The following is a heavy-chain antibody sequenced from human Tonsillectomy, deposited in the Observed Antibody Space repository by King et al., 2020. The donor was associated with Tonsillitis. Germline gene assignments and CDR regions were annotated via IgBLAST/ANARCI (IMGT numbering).Heavy chain of an antibody. CDR3: ARRGSDFWSAYYFDY. J-gene: IGHJ4*02. D-gene: IGHD3-3*01. CDR2: IYSSGST. V-gene: IGHV4-59*08. Sequence: VQLQESGPGLVKPSETLSLTCTVSGDSISSYYWSWIRQPPGKRLEWIGYIYSSGSTNYNPSLKSRVTISVDMSKNQFSLNLSPVTAADTAVYYCARRGSDFWSAYYFDYWGQGTLVTVSS. CDR1: GDSISSYY.